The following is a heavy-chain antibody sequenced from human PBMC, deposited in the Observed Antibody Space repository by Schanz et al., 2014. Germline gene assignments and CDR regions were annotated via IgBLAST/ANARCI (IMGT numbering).Heavy chain of an antibody. J-gene: IGHJ6*03. CDR1: GFTFSTYY. D-gene: IGHD2-21*02. Sequence: EVQLVESGGGLVKPGGSLRLSCAASGFTFSTYYMNWVRQAPGKGLEWVSYISGSSSTKYYADSVKGRFTISRDNGKKSLYLQMNSLRAEDTAVYYCARPSDSSWYMDVWGKGTTVTVSS. V-gene: IGHV3-21*02. CDR2: ISGSSSTK. CDR3: ARPSDSSWYMDV.